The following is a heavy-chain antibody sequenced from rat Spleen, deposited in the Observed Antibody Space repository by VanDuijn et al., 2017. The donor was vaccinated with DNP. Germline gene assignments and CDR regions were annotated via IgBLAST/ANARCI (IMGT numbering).Heavy chain of an antibody. V-gene: IGHV5-58*01. CDR3: AKGVIRGDYAMDA. CDR2: INTDGGST. Sequence: EVQLVESGGGLVRPGRSLKLSCAASGFTFNNSDMYWIRQAPGKGLEWVASINTDGGSTYSPDSVKGRLTISRDNAENTVYLQMISLRSEDTATYYCAKGVIRGDYAMDAWGQGTSVTVSS. D-gene: IGHD4-4*01. J-gene: IGHJ4*01. CDR1: GFTFNNSD.